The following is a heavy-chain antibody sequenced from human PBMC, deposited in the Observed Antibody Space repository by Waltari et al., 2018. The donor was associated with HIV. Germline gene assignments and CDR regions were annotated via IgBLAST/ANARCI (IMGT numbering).Heavy chain of an antibody. Sequence: QVHLVKSGAELRKHGAPVTVSCKASGYNFTNYGNTWLRQAPGQGLEWMGWISGYNGDTKYAQKVRGRVTMTTDTSTSTAYLEMGSLRFDDTAVYYCARDHYYGSSGYYSDYWGQGTLVTVSS. J-gene: IGHJ4*02. V-gene: IGHV1-18*01. CDR1: GYNFTNYG. CDR3: ARDHYYGSSGYYSDY. CDR2: ISGYNGDT. D-gene: IGHD3-22*01.